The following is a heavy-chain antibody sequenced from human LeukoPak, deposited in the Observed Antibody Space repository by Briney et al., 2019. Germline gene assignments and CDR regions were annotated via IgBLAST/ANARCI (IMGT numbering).Heavy chain of an antibody. D-gene: IGHD3-16*01. CDR3: ATFMILDEGDFDI. V-gene: IGHV1-2*06. Sequence: ASVKVSCEAPGYTFTGYYIHWVRQAPGHGLEWMGRINPNSGGTNFAQKFQGRVTMTRDTSINTAYMELSRLRSDDTAVFYCATFMILDEGDFDIWGQGTMVTVSS. J-gene: IGHJ3*02. CDR1: GYTFTGYY. CDR2: INPNSGGT.